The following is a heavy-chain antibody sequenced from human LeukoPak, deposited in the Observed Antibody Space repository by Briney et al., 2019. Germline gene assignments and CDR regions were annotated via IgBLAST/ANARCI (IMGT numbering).Heavy chain of an antibody. V-gene: IGHV3-7*01. D-gene: IGHD1-1*01. CDR1: GFTFSTYW. CDR2: IKQDGSDK. Sequence: PGESLRLSCAASGFTFSTYWMTWVRQAPGKGLEWVANIKQDGSDKYYVDSVKGRFTISKDNAKNSLYLQMNSLRGEDTAVYYCVRDFSRTRLERPFDYWGQGTLVTVSS. J-gene: IGHJ4*02. CDR3: VRDFSRTRLERPFDY.